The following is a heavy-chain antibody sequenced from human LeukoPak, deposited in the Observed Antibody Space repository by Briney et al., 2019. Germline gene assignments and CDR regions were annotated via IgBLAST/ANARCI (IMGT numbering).Heavy chain of an antibody. Sequence: GRSLRLSCAASGFTFSSYATSWVRQAPGKGLEWVSAISGSGGSTYYADSVKGRFTISRDNSKNTLYLQMNSLRAEDTAVYYCAKGAKQWLLFDYWGQGTLVTVSS. D-gene: IGHD6-19*01. CDR1: GFTFSSYA. CDR2: ISGSGGST. J-gene: IGHJ4*02. V-gene: IGHV3-23*01. CDR3: AKGAKQWLLFDY.